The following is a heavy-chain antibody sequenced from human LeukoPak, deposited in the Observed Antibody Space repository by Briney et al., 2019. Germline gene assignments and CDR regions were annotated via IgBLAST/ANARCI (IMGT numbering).Heavy chain of an antibody. CDR2: IYYSGST. Sequence: SDTLSLTCAVSGYSISSSNWWGWIRQPPGKGLEWIGYIYYSGSTYCNPSLKSRVTMSVDTSKNQFSLKLSSVTAVDTAVYYCARVITGTTNWFDPWGQGTLVTVSS. D-gene: IGHD1-20*01. V-gene: IGHV4-28*03. J-gene: IGHJ5*02. CDR3: ARVITGTTNWFDP. CDR1: GYSISSSNW.